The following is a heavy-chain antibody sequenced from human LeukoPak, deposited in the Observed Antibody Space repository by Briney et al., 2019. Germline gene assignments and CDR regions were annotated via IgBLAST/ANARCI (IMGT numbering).Heavy chain of an antibody. CDR3: ARDGASRWRGGWFDP. D-gene: IGHD6-13*01. CDR2: IIPIFGTA. J-gene: IGHJ5*02. CDR1: GGTFSSYA. Sequence: SVKVSCKASGGTFSSYAISWVRQAPGQGLEWMGGIIPIFGTANYAQKFQGRVTITTDESTSTAYMELSSLRSEDTAVYYWARDGASRWRGGWFDPWGQGTLVTVSS. V-gene: IGHV1-69*05.